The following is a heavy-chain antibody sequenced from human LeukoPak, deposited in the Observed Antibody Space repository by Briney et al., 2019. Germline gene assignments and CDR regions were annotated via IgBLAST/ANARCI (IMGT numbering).Heavy chain of an antibody. V-gene: IGHV3-72*01. CDR3: ARVSTTVAGSDYLDY. D-gene: IGHD6-19*01. CDR1: GFTFSDHF. CDR2: IKKRPNSYTT. J-gene: IGHJ4*02. Sequence: GGSLRLSCAASGFTFSDHFMDWVRQAPGKGLEWVGRIKKRPNSYTTEYAASVQGRFAISRDDSKNSLYLQMNSLKTEDTAVYYCARVSTTVAGSDYLDYWGQGTQVTISS.